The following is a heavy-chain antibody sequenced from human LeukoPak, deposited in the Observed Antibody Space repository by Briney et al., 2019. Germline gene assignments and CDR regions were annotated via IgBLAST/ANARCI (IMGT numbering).Heavy chain of an antibody. J-gene: IGHJ3*02. V-gene: IGHV4-31*03. CDR2: IYYSGST. D-gene: IGHD3/OR15-3a*01. Sequence: SETLSLTRTVSGGSISSGGYYWSWIRQHPGKGLEWIGYIYYSGSTYYNPSLKSRVTISVDTSKNQFSLKLSSVTAADTAVYYCARAAWTLNAFDIWGQGTMVTVSS. CDR3: ARAAWTLNAFDI. CDR1: GGSISSGGYY.